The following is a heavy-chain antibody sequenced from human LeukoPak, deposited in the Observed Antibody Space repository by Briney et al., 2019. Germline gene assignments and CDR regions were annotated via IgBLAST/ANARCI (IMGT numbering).Heavy chain of an antibody. V-gene: IGHV3-7*01. Sequence: TGGSLRLSCVASGFTFTNYWMSWARQSPGKGLEWVANIYLDGSRAYYVDSVKGRFTISRDNAKNSLFLQMNSLSAEDTAVYYCGRAGPVTKDHFMDVWGKGTTVTVSS. J-gene: IGHJ6*03. CDR2: IYLDGSRA. CDR3: GRAGPVTKDHFMDV. CDR1: GFTFTNYW. D-gene: IGHD2-2*01.